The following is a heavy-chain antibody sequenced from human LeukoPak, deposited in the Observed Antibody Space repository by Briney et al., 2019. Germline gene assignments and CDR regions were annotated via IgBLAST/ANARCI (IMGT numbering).Heavy chain of an antibody. J-gene: IGHJ4*02. V-gene: IGHV4-30-4*07. CDR1: GGSISSGGYS. CDR2: IYYSGST. Sequence: PSETLSLTCAVSGGSISSGGYSWSWIRQPPGKGLEWIGYIYYSGSTYYNPSLKSRVTISVDTSKNQFSLKLSSVTAADTAVYYCARARIAARHFPFVDYWGQGTLVTVSS. CDR3: ARARIAARHFPFVDY. D-gene: IGHD6-6*01.